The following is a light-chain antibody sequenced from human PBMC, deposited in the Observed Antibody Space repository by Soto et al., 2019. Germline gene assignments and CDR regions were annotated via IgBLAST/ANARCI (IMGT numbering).Light chain of an antibody. CDR3: QQSYSTPPPIT. Sequence: DIHMTQSPSTLSGSVIDIVTITVLASQTITRWLTWYQQKPGKAPRLLIYEASTLQSGVPSRFSGSGSGTDFTLTISSLQPEDFATYYCQQSYSTPPPITFGQGTRLEIK. CDR2: EAS. CDR1: QTITRW. J-gene: IGKJ5*01. V-gene: IGKV1-39*01.